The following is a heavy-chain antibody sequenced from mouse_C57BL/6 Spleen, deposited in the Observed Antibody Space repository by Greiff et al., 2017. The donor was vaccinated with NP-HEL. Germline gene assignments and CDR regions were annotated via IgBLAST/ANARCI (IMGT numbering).Heavy chain of an antibody. Sequence: EVQLQQSGPELVKPGASVKISCKASGYSFTGYYMNWVKQSPEKSLEWIGEINPSPGGTTYNQKFKAKTTLTVDKSSSTADMQLKSLTSEDSAVYNYACYNRTTVVATDWYFDVWGTGTTVTVSS. CDR3: ACYNRTTVVATDWYFDV. CDR1: GYSFTGYY. CDR2: INPSPGGT. D-gene: IGHD1-1*01. V-gene: IGHV1-42*01. J-gene: IGHJ1*03.